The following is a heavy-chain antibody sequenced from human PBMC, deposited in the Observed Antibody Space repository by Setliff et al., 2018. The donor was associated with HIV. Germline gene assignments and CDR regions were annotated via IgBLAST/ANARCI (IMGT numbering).Heavy chain of an antibody. CDR1: GFIFSGYS. CDR2: IRSNPYGGTT. CDR3: TSSPFRFYGDHNQDY. Sequence: GGSLRLSCVGSGFIFSGYSMSWVRQTPGKGLEWVGFIRSNPYGGTTEYAASVRGRFTISRDDSKSIAHLQMKSLKTEDTAVYYCTSSPFRFYGDHNQDYWGQGTLVTVSS. J-gene: IGHJ4*02. D-gene: IGHD4-17*01. V-gene: IGHV3-49*04.